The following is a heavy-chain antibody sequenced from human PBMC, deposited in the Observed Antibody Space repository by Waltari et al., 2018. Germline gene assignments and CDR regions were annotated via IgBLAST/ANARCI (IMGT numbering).Heavy chain of an antibody. Sequence: WWALVRQPPGKGLEWIGEIYYTGSANYSPSLKSRVVISVDKSKKQFSLKLSSVTAADTAVYYCAREHYDSSGSFDCWGQGTLVTVSS. CDR1: W. D-gene: IGHD3-22*01. CDR2: IYYTGSA. J-gene: IGHJ4*02. CDR3: AREHYDSSGSFDC. V-gene: IGHV4-4*02.